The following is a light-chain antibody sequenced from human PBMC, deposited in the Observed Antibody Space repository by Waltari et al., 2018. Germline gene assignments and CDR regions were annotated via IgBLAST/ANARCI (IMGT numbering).Light chain of an antibody. J-gene: IGLJ2*01. Sequence: SYDLTQPSSVSVAPGQTATITCSGRTVGNYDVNWYQKKTGLSPVLVISEDSLRASGIPERFSGSNSANTATLIIREAQVVDEAEYYCQVWHSSTAVFGGGTKLTVL. CDR2: EDS. CDR1: TVGNYD. V-gene: IGLV3-1*01. CDR3: QVWHSSTAV.